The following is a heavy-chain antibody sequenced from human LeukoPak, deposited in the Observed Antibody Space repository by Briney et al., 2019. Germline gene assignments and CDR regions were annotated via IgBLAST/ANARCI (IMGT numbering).Heavy chain of an antibody. CDR3: VRTISDGSGDY. Sequence: SETLSLTCTVSGGSISSYYWSWIRQPPGKGLEWIGYIYYGGSTNYNPSLKSRVTMSVDTSKNHFSLRLSSVTAADTAIYYCVRTISDGSGDYWGQGILVTVSA. J-gene: IGHJ4*02. D-gene: IGHD3-10*01. V-gene: IGHV4-59*01. CDR1: GGSISSYY. CDR2: IYYGGST.